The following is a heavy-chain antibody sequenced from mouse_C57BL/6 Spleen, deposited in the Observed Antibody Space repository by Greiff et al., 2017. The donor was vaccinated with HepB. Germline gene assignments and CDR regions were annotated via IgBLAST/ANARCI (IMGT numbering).Heavy chain of an antibody. CDR1: GFTFSDYY. D-gene: IGHD1-1*01. Sequence: DVHLVESEGGLVQPGSSMKLSCTASGFTFSDYYMAWVRQVPEKGLEWVANINYDGSSTYYLDSLKSRFIISRDNAKNILYLQMSSLKSEDTATYYCAREGITTVVAYYAMDYWGQGTSVTVSS. V-gene: IGHV5-16*01. J-gene: IGHJ4*01. CDR3: AREGITTVVAYYAMDY. CDR2: INYDGSST.